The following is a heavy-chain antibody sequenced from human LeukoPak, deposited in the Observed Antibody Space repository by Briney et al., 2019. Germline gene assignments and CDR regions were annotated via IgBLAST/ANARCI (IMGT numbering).Heavy chain of an antibody. J-gene: IGHJ4*02. Sequence: SETLSLTCTVSGGSISSYYWSWMRQPPGKGLEWIGYIYTSGSTNYNPSLKSRVTISVDTSKNQFSLKLSSVTAADTAVYYCGTAMVGGYFDYWGQGTLVTVSS. CDR1: GGSISSYY. V-gene: IGHV4-4*09. D-gene: IGHD5-18*01. CDR2: IYTSGST. CDR3: GTAMVGGYFDY.